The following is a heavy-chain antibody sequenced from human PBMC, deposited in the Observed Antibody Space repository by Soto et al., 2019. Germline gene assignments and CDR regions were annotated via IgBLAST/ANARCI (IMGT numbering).Heavy chain of an antibody. Sequence: QLQLQESGPGLVKPSETLSLTCTVSGGSISSSSYYWGWIRQPPGKGLEWIGSIYYSGSTYYNPSLKSRVTISVDTSKNQFSLKLSSVTAADTAVYYCARTTTYSGCFDYWGQGTLVTVSS. J-gene: IGHJ4*02. CDR1: GGSISSSSYY. V-gene: IGHV4-39*01. D-gene: IGHD3-10*01. CDR3: ARTTTYSGCFDY. CDR2: IYYSGST.